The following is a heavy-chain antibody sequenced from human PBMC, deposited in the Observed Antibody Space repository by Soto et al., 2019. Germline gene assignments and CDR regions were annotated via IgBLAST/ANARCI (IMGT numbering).Heavy chain of an antibody. CDR3: AKDRYYGSGTPPPLDY. V-gene: IGHV3-23*01. Sequence: GALRLSCATSWFTFCSYSLSLGRQAPGEGLEWVSAISGSGGSTYYADSVKGRFTISRDNSKNTLYLQMNSLRAEDTAVYYCAKDRYYGSGTPPPLDYWGQGTLVTVSS. J-gene: IGHJ4*02. CDR1: WFTFCSYS. D-gene: IGHD3-10*01. CDR2: ISGSGGST.